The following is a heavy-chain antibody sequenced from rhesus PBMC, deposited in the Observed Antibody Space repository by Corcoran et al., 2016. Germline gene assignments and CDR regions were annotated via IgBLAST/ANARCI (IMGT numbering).Heavy chain of an antibody. J-gene: IGHJ4*01. Sequence: EVQLVETGGGLVQPGGSLRLSCAASGFTFSSYGMSWVRQAPGKGVEWVAGMSYTVSSTYYADSVKGRLTISRDKSKNTLSLQMNSLRAEDTAVYYCAKDPTDYWGQGVLVTVSS. CDR1: GFTFSSYG. CDR3: AKDPTDY. V-gene: IGHV3S5*01. CDR2: MSYTVSST.